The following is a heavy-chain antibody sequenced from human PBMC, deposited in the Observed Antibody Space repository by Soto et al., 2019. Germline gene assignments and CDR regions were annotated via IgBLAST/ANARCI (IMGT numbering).Heavy chain of an antibody. D-gene: IGHD3-22*01. J-gene: IGHJ3*02. CDR3: ARVSVVRITMIVVAKGAFDI. CDR2: ITAYNDDT. V-gene: IGHV1-18*01. Sequence: ASVKGSCKGSVYSSSSYGFTWGRQAPGQGLEWMGWITAYNDDTNYAQKFQGRVTMTTDTSTSTAYMELRSLRSDDTAVYYCARVSVVRITMIVVAKGAFDIWGQGTMVTVSS. CDR1: VYSSSSYG.